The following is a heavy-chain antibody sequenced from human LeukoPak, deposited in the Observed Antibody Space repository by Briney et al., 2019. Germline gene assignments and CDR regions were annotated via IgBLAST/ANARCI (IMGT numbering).Heavy chain of an antibody. CDR2: IWYGGSNK. CDR3: AKEALSSGWPYNWFDP. Sequence: PGGSLRLSCAASGFTFSSYWMTWVRQAPGKGLEWVAVIWYGGSNKYYADSVKGRFTISRDNSKNTLYLQMNSLRAEDTAVYYCAKEALSSGWPYNWFDPWGQGTLVTVSS. J-gene: IGHJ5*02. D-gene: IGHD6-19*01. CDR1: GFTFSSYW. V-gene: IGHV3-30*02.